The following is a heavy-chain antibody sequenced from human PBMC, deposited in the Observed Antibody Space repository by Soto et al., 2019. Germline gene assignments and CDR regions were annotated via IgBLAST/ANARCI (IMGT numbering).Heavy chain of an antibody. CDR2: IYHSGST. CDR3: ARRTVAEHFDY. D-gene: IGHD4-17*01. CDR1: GGSISSGGYS. J-gene: IGHJ4*02. Sequence: PSATLSITCAVSGGSISSGGYSWSWIRQPPGKGLEWIGYIYHSGSTNYNPSLKSRVTISVDTSKNQFSLKLSSVTAADTAVYYCARRTVAEHFDYWGQGTLVTVSS. V-gene: IGHV4-61*08.